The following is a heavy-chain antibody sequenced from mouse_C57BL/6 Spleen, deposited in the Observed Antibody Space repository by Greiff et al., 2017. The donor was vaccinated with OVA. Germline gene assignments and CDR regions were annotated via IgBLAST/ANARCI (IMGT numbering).Heavy chain of an antibody. J-gene: IGHJ2*01. CDR3: TTLTGTGGY. Sequence: DVQLQESGAELVRPGASVKLSCTASGFNIKDYYMHWVKQRPEQGLEWIGRIDPEDGDTEYAPKFQGKATMTADTSSNPAYLQLSSLTSEDTAVYYCTTLTGTGGYWGQGTTLTVSS. CDR1: GFNIKDYY. CDR2: IDPEDGDT. D-gene: IGHD4-1*01. V-gene: IGHV14-1*01.